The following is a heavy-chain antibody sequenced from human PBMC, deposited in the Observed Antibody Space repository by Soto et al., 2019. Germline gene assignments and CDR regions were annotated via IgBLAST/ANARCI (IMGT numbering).Heavy chain of an antibody. Sequence: SETLSLTCTVSGGSISSGGYYWSWIRQHPGKGLEWIGYIYYSGSTYYNPSLKSRVTISVDTSKNQFSLKLSSVTAADTAVYYCARGAHYSSPFRWFDFWGQGTLVTVSS. CDR2: IYYSGST. CDR3: ARGAHYSSPFRWFDF. J-gene: IGHJ5*01. CDR1: GGSISSGGYY. V-gene: IGHV4-31*03. D-gene: IGHD6-13*01.